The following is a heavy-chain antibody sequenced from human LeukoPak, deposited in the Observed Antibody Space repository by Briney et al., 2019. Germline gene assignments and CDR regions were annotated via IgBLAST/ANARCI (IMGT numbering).Heavy chain of an antibody. J-gene: IGHJ4*02. V-gene: IGHV4-34*01. CDR2: INQSGTA. Sequence: SETLSLTCAVYGAPFNAYYWSWIRQTPGRGLEWIGEINQSGTANYNPSLKVRVTISVDTSKNQFSLKLTSVTAADTAVYYCARDRGADPELLRSSYFDYWGQGTLVTVSS. D-gene: IGHD1-26*01. CDR3: ARDRGADPELLRSSYFDY. CDR1: GAPFNAYY.